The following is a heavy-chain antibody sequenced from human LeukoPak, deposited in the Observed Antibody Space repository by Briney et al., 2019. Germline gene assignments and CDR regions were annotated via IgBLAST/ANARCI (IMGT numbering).Heavy chain of an antibody. D-gene: IGHD1-26*01. Sequence: GGSLRLSCAASGFTFSTYNMNWVRQAPGKGLERVSYISKTSSSIYYADSVKGRFTISRDNAKNSLYLQMNSLRAEDTAVYYCASSGDYYMGYWGQGTLVTVSS. J-gene: IGHJ4*02. V-gene: IGHV3-48*01. CDR3: ASSGDYYMGY. CDR2: ISKTSSSI. CDR1: GFTFSTYN.